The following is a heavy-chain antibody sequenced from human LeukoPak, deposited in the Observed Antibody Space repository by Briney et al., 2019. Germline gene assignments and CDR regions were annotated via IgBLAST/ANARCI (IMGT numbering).Heavy chain of an antibody. CDR3: ARHAYCGGDCFGGAFEI. V-gene: IGHV4-59*01. CDR1: GGSISGSY. CDR2: IYYSGST. J-gene: IGHJ3*02. Sequence: SETLSLTCTVSGGSISGSYWSWLRQPPGKGLEWIGYIYYSGSTNYNPSLKSRVTISVDTSKNQFSLKLNSVTVADTAVYYCARHAYCGGDCFGGAFEIWGQGTMVTVSS. D-gene: IGHD2-21*02.